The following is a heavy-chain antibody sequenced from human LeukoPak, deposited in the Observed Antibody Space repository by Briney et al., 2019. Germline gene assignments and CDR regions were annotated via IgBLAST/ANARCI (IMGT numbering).Heavy chain of an antibody. Sequence: ASVKVSCKASGYTFTSYDINWVRQATEQGLEWMGWMNPNSGNTGYAQKFQGRVTMTRNTSISTAYMELSSLRSEDTAVYYCARYSGWNDAFDIWGQGTMVTVSS. V-gene: IGHV1-8*01. D-gene: IGHD6-19*01. CDR3: ARYSGWNDAFDI. J-gene: IGHJ3*02. CDR2: MNPNSGNT. CDR1: GYTFTSYD.